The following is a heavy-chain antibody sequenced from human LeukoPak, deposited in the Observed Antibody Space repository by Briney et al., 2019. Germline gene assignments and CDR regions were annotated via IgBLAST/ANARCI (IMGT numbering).Heavy chain of an antibody. V-gene: IGHV3-21*04. CDR3: AKGPRGYDSSGYFDY. Sequence: GGSLRLSCAASGFTFSSYNMNWVRQAPGKGLEWVSSISTTSDYIYYADSLKGRFTISRDNAKNSLYLQMNSLRAEDMALYYCAKGPRGYDSSGYFDYWGQGTLVTVSS. CDR2: ISTTSDYI. CDR1: GFTFSSYN. J-gene: IGHJ4*02. D-gene: IGHD3-22*01.